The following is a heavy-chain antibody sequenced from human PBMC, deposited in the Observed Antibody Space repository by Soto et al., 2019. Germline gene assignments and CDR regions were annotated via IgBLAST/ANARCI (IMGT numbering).Heavy chain of an antibody. CDR3: ARAPGYKSYYYGTDV. Sequence: SETLSLTCTVSGRSGSTFYWSWIRQPPGKGLEWIGHAYYTARTYYNTCLKRRVTISVDTSKNQFSLKLSSVTGADTAVYYCARAPGYKSYYYGTDVWGQGTTVT. D-gene: IGHD5-12*01. CDR1: GRSGSTFY. V-gene: IGHV4-59*02. CDR2: AYYTART. J-gene: IGHJ6*02.